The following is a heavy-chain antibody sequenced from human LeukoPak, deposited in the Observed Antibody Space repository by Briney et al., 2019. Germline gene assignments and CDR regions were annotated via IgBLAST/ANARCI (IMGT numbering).Heavy chain of an antibody. J-gene: IGHJ4*02. Sequence: SETLSLTCTVSGVSISSYYWSWIRQPPGKGLEWIGYINYSGSTNYNPSLQSRVTISLDTSKNQYSLKLSSVTAADTAVYYCARERGSYLDYWGQGTLVTVSS. CDR1: GVSISSYY. CDR2: INYSGST. D-gene: IGHD1-26*01. V-gene: IGHV4-59*01. CDR3: ARERGSYLDY.